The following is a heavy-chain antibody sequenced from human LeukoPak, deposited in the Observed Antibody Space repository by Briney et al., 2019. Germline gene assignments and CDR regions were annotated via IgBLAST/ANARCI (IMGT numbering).Heavy chain of an antibody. V-gene: IGHV3-33*01. Sequence: GGSLRLSCAASGFTFSSYGMHWVRQAPGKGLEWVAVIWYDGSNKYYADSVKGRFTISRDNSKNTLYLQMNSLRAEDTAVYCCARETSITIFGVVMDTRFDYWGQGTLVTVSS. CDR2: IWYDGSNK. D-gene: IGHD3-3*01. CDR3: ARETSITIFGVVMDTRFDY. CDR1: GFTFSSYG. J-gene: IGHJ4*02.